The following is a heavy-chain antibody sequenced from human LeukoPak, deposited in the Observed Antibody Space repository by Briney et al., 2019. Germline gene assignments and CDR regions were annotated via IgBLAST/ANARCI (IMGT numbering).Heavy chain of an antibody. J-gene: IGHJ3*02. CDR3: AREIPEEGDAFDI. CDR1: GGSISSYY. Sequence: PSETLSLTCTVSGGSISSYYWSWIRQPPGKGLEWIGYIYYSGSTNYNPSLKSRVTISVDTSKNQFSLKLSSVTAADTAVYYCAREIPEEGDAFDIWGQGTMVTVSS. V-gene: IGHV4-59*01. CDR2: IYYSGST.